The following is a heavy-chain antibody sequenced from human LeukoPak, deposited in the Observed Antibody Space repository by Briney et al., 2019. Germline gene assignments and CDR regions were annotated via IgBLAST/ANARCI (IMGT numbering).Heavy chain of an antibody. V-gene: IGHV4-39*07. Sequence: PSETLSLTCTVSGVSVTSSSYHWGWIRQPPGKGLEWIGSIFYSGNTYYNPSLKSRVTMSIDTSKNQFSLKLSSVTVADTAFYYCAKLVNGNPGEDWGQGTLVTVSS. CDR2: IFYSGNT. D-gene: IGHD4-23*01. CDR3: AKLVNGNPGED. CDR1: GVSVTSSSYH. J-gene: IGHJ4*02.